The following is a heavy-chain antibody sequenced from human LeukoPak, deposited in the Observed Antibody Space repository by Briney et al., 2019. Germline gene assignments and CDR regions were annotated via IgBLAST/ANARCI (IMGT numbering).Heavy chain of an antibody. Sequence: ASVKVSCKASGYTFTGYYMHWVRQASGQGLEWMGWINPNSGGTNYAQKFQGRVTMTRDTSISTAYMELSRLRSDDTAVYYCLVLYYDSSGYSMSYFDYWGQGPLVTVPS. CDR1: GYTFTGYY. V-gene: IGHV1-2*02. CDR3: LVLYYDSSGYSMSYFDY. CDR2: INPNSGGT. D-gene: IGHD3-22*01. J-gene: IGHJ4*02.